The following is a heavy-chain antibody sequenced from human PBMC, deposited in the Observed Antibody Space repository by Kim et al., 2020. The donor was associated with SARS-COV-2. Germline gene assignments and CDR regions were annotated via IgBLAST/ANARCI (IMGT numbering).Heavy chain of an antibody. CDR2: IIPIFGTA. V-gene: IGHV1-69*13. D-gene: IGHD2-2*01. Sequence: SVKVSCKASGGTFSSYAISWVRQAPGQGLEWMGGIIPIFGTANYAQKFQGRVTITADESTSTAYMELSSLRSEDTAVYYCARSDIVVVPAAIGYYYYGMDVWGQGTTVTVSS. CDR1: GGTFSSYA. J-gene: IGHJ6*02. CDR3: ARSDIVVVPAAIGYYYYGMDV.